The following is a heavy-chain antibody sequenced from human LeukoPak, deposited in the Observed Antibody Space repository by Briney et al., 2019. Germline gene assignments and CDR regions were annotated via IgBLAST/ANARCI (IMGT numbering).Heavy chain of an antibody. Sequence: SQTLSLTCTVSGGSISSGGYYWSWIRQPPGKGLEWIGSIYYSGSTYYNPSLKSRVTISVDTSKNQFSLKLSSVTAADTAVYYCARIHIVVVVAATQVSFDYWGQGTLVTVSS. CDR3: ARIHIVVVVAATQVSFDY. CDR1: GGSISSGGYY. D-gene: IGHD2-15*01. CDR2: IYYSGST. V-gene: IGHV4-39*07. J-gene: IGHJ4*02.